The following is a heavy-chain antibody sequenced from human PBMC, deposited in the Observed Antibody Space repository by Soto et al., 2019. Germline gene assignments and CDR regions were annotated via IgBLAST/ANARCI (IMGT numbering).Heavy chain of an antibody. V-gene: IGHV1-2*02. CDR1: GYPFTSYY. J-gene: IGHJ4*02. D-gene: IGHD2-21*02. CDR3: ATEGRGGCGGDCYLDY. CDR2: INPNSGGT. Sequence: GDSVKVSCKSSGYPFTSYYMHWVRHAPGQGLEWMGIINPNSGGTSYAQKFQGGVTMTRDTSTSTAYMELSRLRSDDTAVYYCATEGRGGCGGDCYLDYWGQGTLDTVSS.